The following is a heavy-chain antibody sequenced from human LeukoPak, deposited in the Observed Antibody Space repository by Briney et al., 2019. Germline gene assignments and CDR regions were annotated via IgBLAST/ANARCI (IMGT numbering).Heavy chain of an antibody. CDR1: GFTFSSHW. D-gene: IGHD3-22*01. Sequence: GGSLRLSCAASGFTFSSHWIHWFRQAPGKGLVWVSRINSDGSNPNYADSVKGRFTISRDNAKDTLYLQMSSLRAEDTALYYCARQSYYDNYFDYWGQGTLVTVSS. CDR2: INSDGSNP. V-gene: IGHV3-74*01. CDR3: ARQSYYDNYFDY. J-gene: IGHJ4*02.